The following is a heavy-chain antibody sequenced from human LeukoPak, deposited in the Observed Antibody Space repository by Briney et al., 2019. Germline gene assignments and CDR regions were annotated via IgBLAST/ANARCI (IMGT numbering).Heavy chain of an antibody. CDR1: GYTFSSFG. V-gene: IGHV3-33*01. CDR3: VRGVGVSRFNYFDP. Sequence: GGPLRLSCAASGYTFSSFGMHWVPQAPGKGLEWVADIWYDASDRYYADSVKGRFTISRDNSKNTLFLQMNSLRYDDTAVYYCVRGVGVSRFNYFDPWGQGTLVVVSS. J-gene: IGHJ5*02. D-gene: IGHD5-24*01. CDR2: IWYDASDR.